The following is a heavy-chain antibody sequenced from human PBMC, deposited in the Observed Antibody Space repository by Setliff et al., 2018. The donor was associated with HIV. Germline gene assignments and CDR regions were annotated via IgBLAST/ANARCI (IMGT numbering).Heavy chain of an antibody. J-gene: IGHJ5*02. CDR3: ARDGTAAAPTWFDP. CDR2: ISSSSSYI. D-gene: IGHD6-13*01. Sequence: PGESLKISCAASGFTFSTYSMNWVRQAPGKGLEWVSSISSSSSYIYYAGSVQGRFTISRDNAKNSLYLQMNSLRAEDTAVYYCARDGTAAAPTWFDPWGQGTLVTVSS. V-gene: IGHV3-21*01. CDR1: GFTFSTYS.